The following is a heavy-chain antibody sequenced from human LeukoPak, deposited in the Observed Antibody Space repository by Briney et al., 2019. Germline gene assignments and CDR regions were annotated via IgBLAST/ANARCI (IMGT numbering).Heavy chain of an antibody. Sequence: GGSLRLSYAASGFTFGSYAMSWVRQAPGKGLEWVSSISGSSDNIYYADSVKGRFTISRDYSKNTLYLEMNSLRTEDTAVYYCVYYTIYGVVRWFDPWGQGTLVTVSS. V-gene: IGHV3-23*01. J-gene: IGHJ5*02. CDR1: GFTFGSYA. D-gene: IGHD3-3*01. CDR2: ISGSSDNI. CDR3: VYYTIYGVVRWFDP.